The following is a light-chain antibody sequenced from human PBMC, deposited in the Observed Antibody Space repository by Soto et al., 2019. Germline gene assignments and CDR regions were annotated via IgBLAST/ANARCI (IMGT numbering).Light chain of an antibody. Sequence: QSALTQPASVSGSPAQSITISCTGTNSDVGGYNYVSWYQQHPGKAPKLMIYEVRHRPSGVSNRFSGSKSGNTASLTISGLQAEDEAVYFCSSYTTNTTPYVVFGGGTKLTVL. CDR1: NSDVGGYNY. J-gene: IGLJ2*01. CDR2: EVR. CDR3: SSYTTNTTPYVV. V-gene: IGLV2-14*01.